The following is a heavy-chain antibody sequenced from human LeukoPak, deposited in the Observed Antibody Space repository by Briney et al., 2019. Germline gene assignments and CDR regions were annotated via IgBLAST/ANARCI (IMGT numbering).Heavy chain of an antibody. CDR2: ISAYNGNT. CDR3: ARAYTVTTEEGSPDFDS. V-gene: IGHV1-18*01. CDR1: GYTFTSYG. D-gene: IGHD4-17*01. Sequence: SVKVSCKASGYTFTSYGISWVRQAPGQGLEWMGWISAYNGNTNYAQKLQGRVTMTTDTSTSTAYMELRSLRSDGTAVYYCARAYTVTTEEGSPDFDSWGQGTLVTVSS. J-gene: IGHJ4*02.